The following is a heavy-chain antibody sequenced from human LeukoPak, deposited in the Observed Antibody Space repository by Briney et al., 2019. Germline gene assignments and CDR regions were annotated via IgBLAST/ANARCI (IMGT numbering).Heavy chain of an antibody. CDR2: IYSGGST. D-gene: IGHD3-22*01. Sequence: GGSLRLSCAASGFTVSSNYMSWVRQAPGKGLEWVSVIYSGGSTYYADSVKGRFTISRDNSKNTLYLQMNSLRAEDTAVYYCARVLMDYYDSSPYAFDIWGQGTMVTVSS. CDR3: ARVLMDYYDSSPYAFDI. J-gene: IGHJ3*02. V-gene: IGHV3-53*01. CDR1: GFTVSSNY.